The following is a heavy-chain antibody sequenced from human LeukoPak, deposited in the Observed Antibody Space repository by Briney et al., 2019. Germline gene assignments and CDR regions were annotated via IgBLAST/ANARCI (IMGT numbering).Heavy chain of an antibody. Sequence: GGSLRLSCAASGFTFSSYSMNWVRQAPGKGLEWVSSISSSSGYIYYADSVKGRFTISRDNAKNSLYLQMNSLRAEDTAVYYCARDGYYDFWSGYYSGTFDYWGQGTLVTVSS. CDR3: ARDGYYDFWSGYYSGTFDY. CDR2: ISSSSGYI. D-gene: IGHD3-3*01. J-gene: IGHJ4*02. CDR1: GFTFSSYS. V-gene: IGHV3-21*01.